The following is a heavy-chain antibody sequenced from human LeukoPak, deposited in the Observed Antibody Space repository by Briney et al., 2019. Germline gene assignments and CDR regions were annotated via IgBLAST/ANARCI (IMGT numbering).Heavy chain of an antibody. CDR1: GFTVSTNY. CDR2: VYGGGST. D-gene: IGHD1-26*01. Sequence: GGSLRLSCAASGFTVSTNYMTWVRHAPGKGLDWVSVVYGGGSTYYADSVKGRFTVSRDNSKNTLYLQMDSLRAEDTAMYYCAVIYSGTYYGMSYWGQGTLVTVPS. J-gene: IGHJ4*02. CDR3: AVIYSGTYYGMSY. V-gene: IGHV3-53*01.